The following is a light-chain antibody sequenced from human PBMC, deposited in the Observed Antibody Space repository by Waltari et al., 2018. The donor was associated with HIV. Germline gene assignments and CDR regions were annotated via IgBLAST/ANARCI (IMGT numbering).Light chain of an antibody. J-gene: IGLJ2*01. CDR3: QSYDRSLSASVV. CDR1: SSHIGADYD. Sequence: SVLTQPPSVSGAPGQRVTISSTGGSSHIGADYDLPRYQQIPGTAPKLLISGNKNRPSGVPDRFSASKSGTSASLAITGLQAEDEADYFCQSYDRSLSASVVFGGGTKLTVL. CDR2: GNK. V-gene: IGLV1-40*01.